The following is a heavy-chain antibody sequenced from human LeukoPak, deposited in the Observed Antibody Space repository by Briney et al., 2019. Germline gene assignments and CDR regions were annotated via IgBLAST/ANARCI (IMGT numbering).Heavy chain of an antibody. CDR1: GFTFSSYW. CDR2: IKQDGSEK. CDR3: ASGYGSGSYYNVARGNWFDP. V-gene: IGHV3-7*01. D-gene: IGHD3-10*01. Sequence: PGGSLRLSCAASGFTFSSYWMSWVRQAPGKGLEWVANIKQDGSEKYYVDSVKGRFTISRDNAKNSLYLQMNSLRAEDTAVYYCASGYGSGSYYNVARGNWFDPWGQGTLVTVSS. J-gene: IGHJ5*02.